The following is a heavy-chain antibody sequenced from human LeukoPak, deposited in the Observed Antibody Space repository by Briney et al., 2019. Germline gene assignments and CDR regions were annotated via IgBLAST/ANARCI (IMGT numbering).Heavy chain of an antibody. J-gene: IGHJ4*02. Sequence: GGSLRLSCAASGFSFSTYGIHWVRQAPGKGLEWVAFIRYDGSNRFYADSVRGRFTISRDNSKNTVYLQMNSLRAEDTAVYYCAKDRSMTTVTPFDKWGQGPLVAVPS. V-gene: IGHV3-30*02. CDR3: AKDRSMTTVTPFDK. CDR1: GFSFSTYG. D-gene: IGHD4-17*01. CDR2: IRYDGSNR.